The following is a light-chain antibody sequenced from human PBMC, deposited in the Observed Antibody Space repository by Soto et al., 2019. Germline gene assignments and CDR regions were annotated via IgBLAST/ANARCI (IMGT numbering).Light chain of an antibody. Sequence: QSVLTQSPSASGTPGLTVTISCSGSSSNIGSNYVYWYQQLPGTAPKLLIYRNNQRPSGVPDRFSGSKSGASASLAIIGLRAEDEADYSCAAWDDSLSGGVFGGGTQLTVL. CDR2: RNN. CDR1: SSNIGSNY. J-gene: IGLJ3*02. V-gene: IGLV1-47*01. CDR3: AAWDDSLSGGV.